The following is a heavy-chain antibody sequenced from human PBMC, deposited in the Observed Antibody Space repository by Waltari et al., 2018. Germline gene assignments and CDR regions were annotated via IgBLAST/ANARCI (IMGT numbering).Heavy chain of an antibody. Sequence: EVQLVESGGGLVEPGGSLRLSCAASVLTFSSYCRSWVRQAPGKGLEWVANIKQDGSEKYYVDSVKGRFTISRDNAKNSLYLQVNSLRAEDTAVYYCARAPRPYDAFDIWGQGTMVTVSS. CDR3: ARAPRPYDAFDI. CDR1: VLTFSSYC. CDR2: IKQDGSEK. V-gene: IGHV3-7*01. J-gene: IGHJ3*02.